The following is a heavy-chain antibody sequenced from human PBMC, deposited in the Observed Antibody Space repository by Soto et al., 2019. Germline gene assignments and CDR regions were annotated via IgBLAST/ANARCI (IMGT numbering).Heavy chain of an antibody. CDR3: ARTIMVRGVMGYYYGMDV. Sequence: QVQLVQSGAEVKKPGASVKVSCKASGYTFTGYYMHWVRQAPVQGLEWMGWINPNSGGTNYAQKFQGWVTMTRDTSISTADMELSRLRSDDTAVYYCARTIMVRGVMGYYYGMDVWGQGTTVTVSS. CDR2: INPNSGGT. V-gene: IGHV1-2*04. J-gene: IGHJ6*02. D-gene: IGHD3-10*01. CDR1: GYTFTGYY.